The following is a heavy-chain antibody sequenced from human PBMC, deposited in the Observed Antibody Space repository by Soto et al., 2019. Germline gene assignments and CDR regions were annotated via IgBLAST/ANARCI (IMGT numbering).Heavy chain of an antibody. CDR1: GGSISSGDYY. CDR2: IYYRGYT. V-gene: IGHV4-30-4*01. J-gene: IGHJ4*02. D-gene: IGHD3-9*01. CDR3: ARGGNGYHILTGFSSHY. Sequence: QVQLQESGPGLVKPSQTLSLNCTVSGGSISSGDYYWTWIRQPPGKGLEWIGYIYYRGYTYYNPSLKSRITISVDTSKNQFSQKLTSVTAADTAVYFCARGGNGYHILTGFSSHYWGQGTLVTVSS.